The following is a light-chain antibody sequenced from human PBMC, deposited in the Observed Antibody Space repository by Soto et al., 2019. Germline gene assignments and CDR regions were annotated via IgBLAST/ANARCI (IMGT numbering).Light chain of an antibody. CDR3: QHYNNWPPVT. CDR2: GAS. CDR1: QSVSSN. V-gene: IGKV3-15*01. Sequence: EIVMTQSPATLSVSPGERATLSCSASQSVSSNLAWYQQKPGQAPRLLIYGASTRATGIPARFSGSGSGTEFTLTISSLQSEDFAVYYCQHYNNWPPVTFGQGTRLE. J-gene: IGKJ5*01.